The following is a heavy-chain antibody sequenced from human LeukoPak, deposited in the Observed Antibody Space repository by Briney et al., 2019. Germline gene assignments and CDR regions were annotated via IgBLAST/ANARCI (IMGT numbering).Heavy chain of an antibody. CDR1: GGTFSSYA. V-gene: IGHV1-69*13. D-gene: IGHD6-13*01. CDR3: ARGWDSSSWYNNWFDP. CDR2: IIPIFGTA. Sequence: GASVKVSCKASGGTFSSYAISWVRQAPGQGLEWMGGIIPIFGTANYAQKFQGRVTTTADESTSTAYMELSSLRSEDTAVYYCARGWDSSSWYNNWFDPWGQGTLVTVSS. J-gene: IGHJ5*02.